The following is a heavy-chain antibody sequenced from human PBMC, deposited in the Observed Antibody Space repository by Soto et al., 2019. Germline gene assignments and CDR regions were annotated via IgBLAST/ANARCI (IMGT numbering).Heavy chain of an antibody. D-gene: IGHD6-13*01. CDR3: ARVLTGSWNWFDP. CDR1: GFTFSSYW. CDR2: INSDGSRT. V-gene: IGHV3-74*01. Sequence: EVQLVESGGGLVQPGESPRLSCAASGFTFSSYWMHWVRQAPGKGLVWVSRINSDGSRTNYAGSVKGRFTVSRDNAKNTQYLQMNSLRAEDTAVYYCARVLTGSWNWFDPWGQGTLVTVSS. J-gene: IGHJ5*02.